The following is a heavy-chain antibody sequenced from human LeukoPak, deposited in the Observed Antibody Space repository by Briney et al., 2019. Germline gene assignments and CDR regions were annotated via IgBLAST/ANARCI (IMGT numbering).Heavy chain of an antibody. V-gene: IGHV6-1*01. CDR3: AGDRGTMVTLDY. J-gene: IGHJ4*02. D-gene: IGHD4/OR15-4a*01. CDR1: GDSVSSNSVA. CDR2: TYYRSKWYN. Sequence: SQTLSLTCAISGDSVSSNSVAWNWIRESPSRGLEWLGRTYYRSKWYNDYAVSVKSRITISPDTSKNQFSLHLISVTPEDTAVYYCAGDRGTMVTLDYWGQGTLVTVSS.